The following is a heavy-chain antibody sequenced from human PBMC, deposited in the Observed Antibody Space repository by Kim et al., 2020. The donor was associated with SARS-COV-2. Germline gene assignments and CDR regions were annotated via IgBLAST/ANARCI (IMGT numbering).Heavy chain of an antibody. Sequence: ASVKVSCKVSGYTFTTYYLHWVRQAPGQGLEWLGLINPSGGTTSYAQKFQGRVTMTRDTSTSTVYMELSSLRSEDTAVYYCARGSNGPFDPWGQGTLVTVSS. CDR2: INPSGGTT. D-gene: IGHD2-8*01. CDR1: GYTFTTYY. CDR3: ARGSNGPFDP. V-gene: IGHV1-46*01. J-gene: IGHJ5*02.